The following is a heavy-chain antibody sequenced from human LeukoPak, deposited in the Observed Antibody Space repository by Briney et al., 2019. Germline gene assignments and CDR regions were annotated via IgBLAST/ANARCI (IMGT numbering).Heavy chain of an antibody. Sequence: GGSLRLSCAASGFTVSSNYMSWVRQAPGKGLEWVSVISGSGGSTYYADSVKGRFTISRDNSKNTLYLQMNSLRAEDTAVYYCATQNTMIPKSGAFDIWGQGTMVTVSS. CDR2: ISGSGGST. V-gene: IGHV3-23*01. D-gene: IGHD3-22*01. J-gene: IGHJ3*02. CDR3: ATQNTMIPKSGAFDI. CDR1: GFTVSSNY.